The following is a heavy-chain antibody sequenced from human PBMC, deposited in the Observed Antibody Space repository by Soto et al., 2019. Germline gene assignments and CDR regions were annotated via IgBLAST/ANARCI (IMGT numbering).Heavy chain of an antibody. CDR2: ISGYGDSR. J-gene: IGHJ4*02. CDR1: RITLSTYA. V-gene: IGHV3-23*01. CDR3: AKDWGFLEWLYIFDY. Sequence: GGSLRLSCTASRITLSTYAMSWVRQAPGKGLEWVSSISGYGDSRSYADSVKGRFTISRDNSKNTLYLQMNSLRAEDTAVYYCAKDWGFLEWLYIFDYWAREPWSPSPQ. D-gene: IGHD3-3*01.